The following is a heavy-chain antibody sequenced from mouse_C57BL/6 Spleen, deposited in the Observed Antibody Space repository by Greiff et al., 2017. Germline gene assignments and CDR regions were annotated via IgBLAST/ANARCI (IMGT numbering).Heavy chain of an antibody. V-gene: IGHV7-1*01. CDR1: GFTFSDFY. J-gene: IGHJ1*03. CDR3: ARDAADGYYWYFGV. CDR2: SRNKANDYTT. D-gene: IGHD2-3*01. Sequence: EVQVVESGGGLVQSGRSLRLSCATSGFTFSDFYMEWVRQAPGKGLEWIAASRNKANDYTTEYSASVKGRFIVSRDTSQSILYLQMNALRAEDTAIYYCARDAADGYYWYFGVWGTRTTVTVSS.